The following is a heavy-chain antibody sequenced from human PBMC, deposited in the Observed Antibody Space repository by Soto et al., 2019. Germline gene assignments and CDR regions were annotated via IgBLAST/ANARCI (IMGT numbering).Heavy chain of an antibody. D-gene: IGHD2-21*02. V-gene: IGHV1-69*08. CDR3: ARDTQIVVVTALQY. CDR1: GGTFSSYT. CDR2: IIPILGIA. J-gene: IGHJ4*02. Sequence: QVQLVQSGAEVKKPGSSVKVSCKASGGTFSSYTISWVRQAPGQGLEWMGRIIPILGIANYAQKFQGRVTITADKSTSTAYMELSSLRSEDTAVYYCARDTQIVVVTALQYWGQGTRVTVSS.